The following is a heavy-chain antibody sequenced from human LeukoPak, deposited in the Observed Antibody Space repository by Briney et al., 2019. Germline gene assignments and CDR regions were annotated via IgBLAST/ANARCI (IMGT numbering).Heavy chain of an antibody. V-gene: IGHV1-18*01. CDR1: GYTFTSYG. CDR2: ISAYNGNT. Sequence: APVKVSCKASGYTFTSYGISWVRQAPGQGLEWMGWISAYNGNTNYAQKFQGRVTMTRDTSISTAYMELSRLRSDDTAVYYCAREQSSIAARGNWFDPWGQGTLVTVSS. J-gene: IGHJ5*02. CDR3: AREQSSIAARGNWFDP. D-gene: IGHD6-6*01.